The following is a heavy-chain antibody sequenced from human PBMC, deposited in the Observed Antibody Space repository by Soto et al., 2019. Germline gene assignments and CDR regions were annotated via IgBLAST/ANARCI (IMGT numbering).Heavy chain of an antibody. J-gene: IGHJ6*02. V-gene: IGHV1-69*01. Sequence: QVQLVQSGAEVKKPGSSVKVSCKASGGTFSSYAISWVRQAPGQGLEWMGGIIPIFGTANYAQKFQGRVTITADESTSTAYMELSSLRSEDTAVYYCAGAIAARTLYYYYYGMDVWGQGTTVTVSS. CDR3: AGAIAARTLYYYYYGMDV. CDR2: IIPIFGTA. D-gene: IGHD6-6*01. CDR1: GGTFSSYA.